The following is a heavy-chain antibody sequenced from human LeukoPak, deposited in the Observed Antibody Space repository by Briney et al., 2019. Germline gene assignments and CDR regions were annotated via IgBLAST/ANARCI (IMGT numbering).Heavy chain of an antibody. Sequence: SETLSLTWTVSGGSISSGDYYWSWIRQPPGKALEWIGYIYYSGSTYYNPSLKSRVTISIDTSKNQFSLKLSSVTAADTAMYYCASRGYTYGHFDYWGPGTLVTVSS. J-gene: IGHJ4*02. CDR3: ASRGYTYGHFDY. CDR1: GGSISSGDYY. CDR2: IYYSGST. V-gene: IGHV4-30-4*01. D-gene: IGHD5-18*01.